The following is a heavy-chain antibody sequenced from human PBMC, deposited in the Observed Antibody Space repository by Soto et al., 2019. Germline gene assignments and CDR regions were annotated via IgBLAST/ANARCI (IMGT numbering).Heavy chain of an antibody. CDR2: IIPIFGTA. Sequence: SVKVSCKASGGTFSSYAISWVRQAPGQGLEWMGGIIPIFGTANYAQKFQGRVTITADESTSTAYMELSSLRSEDTAVYYCARLTDYYDSSGYYRHLFDYWGQGTLVTVSS. J-gene: IGHJ4*02. CDR1: GGTFSSYA. V-gene: IGHV1-69*13. D-gene: IGHD3-22*01. CDR3: ARLTDYYDSSGYYRHLFDY.